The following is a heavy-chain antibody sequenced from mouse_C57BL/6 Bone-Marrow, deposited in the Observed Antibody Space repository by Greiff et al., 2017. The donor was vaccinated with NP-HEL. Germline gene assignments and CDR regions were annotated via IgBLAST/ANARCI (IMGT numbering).Heavy chain of an antibody. CDR2: IWTGGGT. CDR1: GFSLTSYA. J-gene: IGHJ4*01. CDR3: ARDPSYDDYAMDY. Sequence: VKLMESGPGLVAPSQSLSITCTVSGFSLTSYAISWVRQPPGKGLEWLGVIWTGGGTNYNSALKSRLSISKDNSKNHVILKMNNLQTDDTARYYCARDPSYDDYAMDYWGHGASVTVS. V-gene: IGHV2-9-1*01. D-gene: IGHD2-3*01.